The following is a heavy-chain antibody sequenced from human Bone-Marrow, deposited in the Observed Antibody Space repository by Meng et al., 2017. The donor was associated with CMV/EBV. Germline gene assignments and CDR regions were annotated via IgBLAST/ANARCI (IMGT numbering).Heavy chain of an antibody. V-gene: IGHV4-39*02. CDR2: IFFSGST. D-gene: IGHD3-3*01. CDR1: GGSISSSSHY. CDR3: ARDRFTIHYGMDV. Sequence: SETLSLTCTVSGGSISSSSHYWGWIRQPPGKGLEWIGSIFFSGSTYYNPSLKSRVTISVDTSKNQFSLRLSSVTAADTAVYYCARDRFTIHYGMDVWGQGTTVTVSS. J-gene: IGHJ6*02.